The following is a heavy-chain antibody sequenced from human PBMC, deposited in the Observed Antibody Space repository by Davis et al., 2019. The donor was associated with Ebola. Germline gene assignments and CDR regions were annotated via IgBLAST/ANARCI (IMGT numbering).Heavy chain of an antibody. CDR3: ARDETTVTLYYYYYYGMDV. D-gene: IGHD4-17*01. Sequence: GESLKISCVASGFTFSSYAMHWVRQAPGKGLEWVAVISYDGSNKYYADSVKGRFTISRDNSKNTLYLQMNSLRTEDTAVYHCARDETTVTLYYYYYYGMDVWGQGTTVTVSS. V-gene: IGHV3-30-3*01. CDR2: ISYDGSNK. CDR1: GFTFSSYA. J-gene: IGHJ6*02.